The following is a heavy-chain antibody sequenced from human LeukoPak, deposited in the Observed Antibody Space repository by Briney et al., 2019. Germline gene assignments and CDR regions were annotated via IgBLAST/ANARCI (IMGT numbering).Heavy chain of an antibody. CDR3: AKDGTGCGGGCYSDY. D-gene: IGHD2-21*02. V-gene: IGHV3-23*01. CDR2: IPYSSGNT. J-gene: IGHJ4*02. CDR1: GFTFSAC. Sequence: GGSLRLSCAASGFTFSACMSWFRQAPGKGLEWVSAIPYSSGNTYYEDSVKGRFTISRDNSKNTLYLQMNSLRAEDTALYYCAKDGTGCGGGCYSDYWGQGTLVTVSS.